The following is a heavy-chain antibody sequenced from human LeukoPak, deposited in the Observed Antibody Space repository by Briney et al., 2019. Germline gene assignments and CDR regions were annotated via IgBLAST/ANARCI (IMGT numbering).Heavy chain of an antibody. V-gene: IGHV3-9*03. CDR1: GFIFRNYW. D-gene: IGHD6-6*01. CDR3: AKAPVSSIAGYGDYFDY. J-gene: IGHJ4*02. CDR2: ISWNSGSI. Sequence: PGGSLRLSCAASGFIFRNYWMSWVRQAPGKGLEWVSGISWNSGSIGYADSVKGRFTISRDNAKNSLYLQMNSLRAEDMALYYCAKAPVSSIAGYGDYFDYWGQGTLVTVSS.